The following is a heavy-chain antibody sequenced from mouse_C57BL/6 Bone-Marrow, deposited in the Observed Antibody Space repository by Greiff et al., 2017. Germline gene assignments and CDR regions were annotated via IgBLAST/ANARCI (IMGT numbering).Heavy chain of an antibody. CDR2: IWWDDDT. J-gene: IGHJ1*03. CDR1: GFSLSTFGMG. Sequence: QVTLKVSGPGILQPSQTLSLTCSFSGFSLSTFGMGVGWIRQPPGKGLEWLAHIWWDDDTYYNPALKSRRTISKDTSKNQLFLKIANVDTADTATYYCARIQIQCITTVVATWDWYFDVWGTGTTVTVSS. D-gene: IGHD1-1*01. V-gene: IGHV8-8*01. CDR3: ARIQIQCITTVVATWDWYFDV.